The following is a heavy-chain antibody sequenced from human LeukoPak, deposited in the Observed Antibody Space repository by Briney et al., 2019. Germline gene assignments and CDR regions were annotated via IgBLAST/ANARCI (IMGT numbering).Heavy chain of an antibody. CDR3: ARVFDFWSGYYQGYYFDY. CDR1: GGSISSYY. CDR2: IYYSGST. V-gene: IGHV4-59*01. D-gene: IGHD3-3*01. Sequence: SETLSLTCTVSGGSISSYYWSWIRQPPGKGLQCNGYIYYSGSTNYNPSLRSRVTISVDTSKNQFSLKLSSVTAADTAVYYCARVFDFWSGYYQGYYFDYWGQGTLVTVSS. J-gene: IGHJ4*02.